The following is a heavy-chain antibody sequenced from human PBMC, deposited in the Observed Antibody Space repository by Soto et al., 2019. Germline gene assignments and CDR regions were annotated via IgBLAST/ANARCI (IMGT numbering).Heavy chain of an antibody. Sequence: QVQLVQSGAEVKKPGASVKVSCKASGYTFTSYGISWVRQAPGQGLEWMGWISAYNGNTNYAQKLQGRVTMTTDTSTSTAYMELRSLRSDDTAMYYCARERYYYGSGSYFDYWGQGTLVTVSS. J-gene: IGHJ4*02. CDR2: ISAYNGNT. D-gene: IGHD3-10*01. CDR3: ARERYYYGSGSYFDY. V-gene: IGHV1-18*01. CDR1: GYTFTSYG.